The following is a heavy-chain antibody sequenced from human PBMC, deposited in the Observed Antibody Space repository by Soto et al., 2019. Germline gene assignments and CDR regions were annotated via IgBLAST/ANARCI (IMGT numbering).Heavy chain of an antibody. CDR3: AGEVVRVAGTRWYDP. CDR2: ISAYNGNT. D-gene: IGHD6-19*01. V-gene: IGHV1-18*01. J-gene: IGHJ5*02. CDR1: GYTFTSSG. Sequence: QVQLVQSGAEVKKPGASVKVSCKASGYTFTSSGISWVRQAHGQGLEWMGWISAYNGNTNYAQKLQGRVTMTTDTTTSTACMEVRSLRSDDTAVYYCAGEVVRVAGTRWYDPWGQCTLVTVSS.